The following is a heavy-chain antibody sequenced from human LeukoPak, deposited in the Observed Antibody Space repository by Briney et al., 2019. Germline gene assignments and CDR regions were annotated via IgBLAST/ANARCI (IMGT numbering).Heavy chain of an antibody. V-gene: IGHV4-34*01. J-gene: IGHJ4*02. Sequence: PSETLSLTCAVYGGSFSGYYWSWIRQPLGKGLEWIGEINHSGSTNYNPSLKSRVTISVDTSKNQFSLKLSSVTAADTAVYYCARVSAPSSIDYWGQGTLVTVSS. D-gene: IGHD3-10*01. CDR1: GGSFSGYY. CDR3: ARVSAPSSIDY. CDR2: INHSGST.